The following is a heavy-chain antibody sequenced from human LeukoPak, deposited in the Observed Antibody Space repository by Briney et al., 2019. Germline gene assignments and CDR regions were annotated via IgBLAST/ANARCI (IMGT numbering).Heavy chain of an antibody. CDR1: GGSFSGYY. CDR2: INHSGST. D-gene: IGHD6-13*01. Sequence: PSETLSLTCAVYGGSFSGYYWSWIRQPPGKGLEWIGEINHSGSTNYNPSLKSRVTISVDTSKNQFSLKLSSVTAADTAVYYCARGSQQLAPYFDYWGQGTLVTVSS. CDR3: ARGSQQLAPYFDY. J-gene: IGHJ4*02. V-gene: IGHV4-34*01.